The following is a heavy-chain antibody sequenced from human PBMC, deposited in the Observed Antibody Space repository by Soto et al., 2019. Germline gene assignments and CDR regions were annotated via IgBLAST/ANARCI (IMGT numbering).Heavy chain of an antibody. Sequence: EVQLVESGGGLDQPGGSLRLSCAASGFTFSNYWMHWVRQAPGKGLVWVSRVNSDGSTTNYADSVKGRFTISRDNAKNTLHLQINSLGAEDTAVYYCASNYAYAEGYYYYGIDVWGQGTTVTVSS. D-gene: IGHD3-16*01. J-gene: IGHJ6*02. CDR2: VNSDGSTT. V-gene: IGHV3-74*01. CDR1: GFTFSNYW. CDR3: ASNYAYAEGYYYYGIDV.